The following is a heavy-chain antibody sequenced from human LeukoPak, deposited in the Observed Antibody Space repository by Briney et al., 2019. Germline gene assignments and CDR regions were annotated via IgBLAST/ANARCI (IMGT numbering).Heavy chain of an antibody. J-gene: IGHJ6*03. CDR2: IYTSGST. CDR1: GGSISSGSYY. V-gene: IGHV4-61*02. CDR3: ARVAEYYYDSSGYFVEWSLLDPKNYYYYMDV. Sequence: PSQTLSLTCTVSGGSISSGSYYWSWIRQPAGKGLEWIGRIYTSGSTNYNPSLKGRVTISVDTSKNQFSLKLSSVTAADTAVYYCARVAEYYYDSSGYFVEWSLLDPKNYYYYMDVWGKGTTVTVSS. D-gene: IGHD3-22*01.